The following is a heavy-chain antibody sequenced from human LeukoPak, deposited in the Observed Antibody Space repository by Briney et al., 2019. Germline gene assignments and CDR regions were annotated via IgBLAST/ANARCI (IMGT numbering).Heavy chain of an antibody. CDR1: GFTFSSYA. CDR2: ISGSGGST. D-gene: IGHD6-13*01. CDR3: AKYSSSWFHYYFDY. J-gene: IGHJ4*02. V-gene: IGHV3-23*01. Sequence: GGSLRLSCAASGFTFSSYAMSWVRQAPGKGLEWVSAISGSGGSTYYADSVKGRFTISRDNCKNTLYLQMNSLRAEDTAVYYCAKYSSSWFHYYFDYWGQGTLVTVSS.